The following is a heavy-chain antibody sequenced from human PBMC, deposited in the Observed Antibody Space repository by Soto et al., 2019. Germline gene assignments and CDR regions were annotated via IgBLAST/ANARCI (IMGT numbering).Heavy chain of an antibody. CDR3: ASSERRLLTVTTLDY. CDR2: IIPIFGTA. D-gene: IGHD4-17*01. Sequence: SVKVSCKASGGTFSSYAISWVRQAPGRGLEWMGGIIPIFGTANYAQKFQGRVTITADESTSTAYMELSSLRSEDTAVYYCASSERRLLTVTTLDYWGQGTLVTVSS. J-gene: IGHJ4*02. CDR1: GGTFSSYA. V-gene: IGHV1-69*13.